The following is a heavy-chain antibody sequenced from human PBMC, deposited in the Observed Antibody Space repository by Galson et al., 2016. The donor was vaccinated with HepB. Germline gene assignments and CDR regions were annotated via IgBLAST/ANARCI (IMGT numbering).Heavy chain of an antibody. CDR1: GDSISGSSYS. CDR2: FFYGGNT. Sequence: SETLSLTCTVSGDSISGSSYSWGWIRQPPGKGLEWIGIFFYGGNTYYNPSLESRVTISVDTSENQFSLKLTSVTAADTAVYYCASRRNWGQGTLVTVSS. J-gene: IGHJ4*02. CDR3: ASRRN. V-gene: IGHV4-39*01.